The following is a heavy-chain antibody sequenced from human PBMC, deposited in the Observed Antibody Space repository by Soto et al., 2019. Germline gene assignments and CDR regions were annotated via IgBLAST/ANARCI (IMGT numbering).Heavy chain of an antibody. V-gene: IGHV3-13*01. CDR3: ARAQGTRRDSSGYSNDAFDV. CDR2: IGTAGDT. Sequence: GGSLRLSCAASGFTFSSYDMHWVRQATGKGLEWVSAIGTAGDTYYPGSVKGRFTISRENAKNSLYLQMNSLRAGDTAVYYCARAQGTRRDSSGYSNDAFDVWGQGTMVTVSS. D-gene: IGHD3-22*01. CDR1: GFTFSSYD. J-gene: IGHJ3*01.